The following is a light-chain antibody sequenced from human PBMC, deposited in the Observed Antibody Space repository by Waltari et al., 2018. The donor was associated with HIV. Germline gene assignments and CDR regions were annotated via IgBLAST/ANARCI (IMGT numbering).Light chain of an antibody. Sequence: DIVMTQSPDSLAVSLGERATINCKSSQTVLYSSNNKNYLTWYQQRPGQPPKVVIYWASTRESGVPDRFSGSGSGTDFTRTINSLQAEDVAVYYCQQYYSLPYTFGRGPKLEIK. CDR1: QTVLYSSNNKNY. J-gene: IGKJ2*01. CDR3: QQYYSLPYT. CDR2: WAS. V-gene: IGKV4-1*01.